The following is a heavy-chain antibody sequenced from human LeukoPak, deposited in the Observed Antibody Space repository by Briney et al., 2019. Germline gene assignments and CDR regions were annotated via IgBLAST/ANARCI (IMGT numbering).Heavy chain of an antibody. J-gene: IGHJ4*02. CDR3: ARGGIVGATAEFDY. D-gene: IGHD1-26*01. V-gene: IGHV1-2*02. CDR2: INPNSGGT. Sequence: GASVKVSCKASGYTFTGYYMHWVRQAPGQGLEWMGWINPNSGGTNYAQKFQGRVTMTRDTSISTAYMELGRLRSDDTAVYYCARGGIVGATAEFDYWGQGTLVTVSS. CDR1: GYTFTGYY.